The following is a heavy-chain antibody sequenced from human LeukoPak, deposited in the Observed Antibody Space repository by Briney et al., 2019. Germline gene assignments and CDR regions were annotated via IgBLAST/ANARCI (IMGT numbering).Heavy chain of an antibody. CDR1: GFTFSSYG. Sequence: GRSLRLSCAASGFTFSSYGMHWVRQAPGKGLEWVAVIWYDGSNKYYADSVKGRFTISRDNSKNTLYLQMNSLRAEDTSGDFCASDNWFDPWGQGTLVTVSS. V-gene: IGHV3-33*01. CDR3: ASDNWFDP. CDR2: IWYDGSNK. J-gene: IGHJ5*02.